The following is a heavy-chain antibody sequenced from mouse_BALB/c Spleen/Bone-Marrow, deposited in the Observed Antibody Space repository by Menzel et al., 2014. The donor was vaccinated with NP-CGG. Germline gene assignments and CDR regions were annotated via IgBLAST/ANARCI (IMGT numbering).Heavy chain of an antibody. D-gene: IGHD2-1*01. V-gene: IGHV3-1*02. CDR3: ARRGIYYGNYVFAY. CDR2: IYYSGST. J-gene: IGHJ3*01. CDR1: GYSITSGYS. Sequence: EVKLMESGPDLVKPSQSLSLTCTVTGYSITSGYSWPWIRPFPGNKLAWMGSIYYSGSTNYNPSLKRRISITRDTSKNQFFLQLNAGTTEDTATYYCARRGIYYGNYVFAYWGQGTLVTVSA.